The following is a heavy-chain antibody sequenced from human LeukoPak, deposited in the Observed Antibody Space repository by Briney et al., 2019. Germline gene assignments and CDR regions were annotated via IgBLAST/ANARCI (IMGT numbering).Heavy chain of an antibody. CDR3: AETYGSSWYGYYFDS. V-gene: IGHV3-23*01. J-gene: IGHJ4*02. D-gene: IGHD6-13*01. Sequence: GGSLRLSCAASVFTFSTYAMSWVRQAPGKGLQWVSAISGSGGSTYYADSVKGRFTISRDNSKNTLYLQMNSLRAEDTAVYYCAETYGSSWYGYYFDSWGQGTLVTVSS. CDR2: ISGSGGST. CDR1: VFTFSTYA.